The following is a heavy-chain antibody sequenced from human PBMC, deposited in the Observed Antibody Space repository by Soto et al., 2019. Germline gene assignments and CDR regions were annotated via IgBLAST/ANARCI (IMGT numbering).Heavy chain of an antibody. CDR2: IGPEGDT. D-gene: IGHD6-19*01. J-gene: IGHJ4*02. CDR3: ARDRQWHDDKFDY. Sequence: GGSLSLSCAASGFSIGTFGMDWVRQAPGKGLEWVSGIGPEGDTFYTDSVEGRFTISRDNSRNTLYLQMNNLRAEDTAIYYCARDRQWHDDKFDYWGQGALVTVSS. CDR1: GFSIGTFG. V-gene: IGHV3-23*01.